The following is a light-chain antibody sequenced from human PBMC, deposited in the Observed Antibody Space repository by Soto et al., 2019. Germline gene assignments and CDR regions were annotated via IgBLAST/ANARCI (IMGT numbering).Light chain of an antibody. CDR2: VVS. CDR3: QQRSVWPPVI. CDR1: PSVSGY. J-gene: IGKJ3*01. Sequence: EIVLTQSPATLSLSPGERATLSCRASPSVSGYLALYQQKPGQAARLLIYVVSNMTPAIPSRFSGSVSGTDFTLTISSLEREDFAVHYCQQRSVWPPVIFGPGTKVDIK. V-gene: IGKV3-11*01.